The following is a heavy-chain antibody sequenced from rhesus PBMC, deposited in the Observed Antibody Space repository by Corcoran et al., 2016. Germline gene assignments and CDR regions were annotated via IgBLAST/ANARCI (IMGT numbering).Heavy chain of an antibody. CDR3: ARDDHSPGWALDV. D-gene: IGHD6-31*01. Sequence: QVQLQESGPGLVKPSETLSLTCTVSGASISYTWWSWIRQPPGKGLEGIGEINGNGRTTNDNPSLKIRVTISKDASKNQFSLKMTSVTAADTALYYCARDDHSPGWALDVWGRGVLVTVSS. CDR1: GASISYTW. CDR2: INGNGRTT. J-gene: IGHJ5-2*02. V-gene: IGHV4-80*01.